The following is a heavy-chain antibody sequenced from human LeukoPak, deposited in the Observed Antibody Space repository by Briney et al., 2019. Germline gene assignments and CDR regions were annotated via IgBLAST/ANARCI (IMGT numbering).Heavy chain of an antibody. CDR3: ARVPPGPAAPWGY. V-gene: IGHV4-34*01. J-gene: IGHJ4*02. D-gene: IGHD2-2*01. CDR2: INHSGST. Sequence: SETLSLTCAVYGGSFSGYYWSWIRQPPGKGQEWIGEINHSGSTNYNPSLKSRVTISVDTSKNQFSLKLSSVTAADTAVYYCARVPPGPAAPWGYWGQGTLVTVSS. CDR1: GGSFSGYY.